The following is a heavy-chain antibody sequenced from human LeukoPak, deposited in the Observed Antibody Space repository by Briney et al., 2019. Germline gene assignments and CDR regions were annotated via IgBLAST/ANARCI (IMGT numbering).Heavy chain of an antibody. CDR3: VAWGSLVV. D-gene: IGHD3-16*01. V-gene: IGHV3-7*01. CDR1: GFTVDTYW. CDR2: IKEDGTRK. J-gene: IGHJ4*02. Sequence: GGSLRLSCAASGFTVDTYWMSWVRQAPGKGLDWVAHIKEDGTRKYYVDSVRGRFTISRDNAKNSLFLQMNSLRVEDTAVFYCVAWGSLVVWGQGTLVTVSS.